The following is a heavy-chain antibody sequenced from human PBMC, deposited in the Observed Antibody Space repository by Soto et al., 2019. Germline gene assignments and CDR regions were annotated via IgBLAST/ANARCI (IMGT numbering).Heavy chain of an antibody. J-gene: IGHJ5*02. CDR2: IFSNDER. CDR3: AQTEDGGRSRTPAGWFDA. V-gene: IGHV2-26*01. CDR1: GFSLSNAGMG. Sequence: QVTLKESGPVLVKPTETHTLTCTVSGFSLSNAGMGVSWIRQPPGKAPEWLAHIFSNDERRFSTSLKNRLTISKDTSNSQVVLIMTNMDPVDTGTYYCAQTEDGGRSRTPAGWFDAWGQGTLVTVSS. D-gene: IGHD2-15*01.